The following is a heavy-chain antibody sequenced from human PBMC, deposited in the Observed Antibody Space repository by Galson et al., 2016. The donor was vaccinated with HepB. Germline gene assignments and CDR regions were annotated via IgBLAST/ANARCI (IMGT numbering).Heavy chain of an antibody. J-gene: IGHJ4*02. D-gene: IGHD6-6*01. CDR2: IIPLFDTA. Sequence: SVKVSCKAAGGTFSRYAISWVRQAPGQGLEWVGGIIPLFDTADYAQKFQGRVTITADETTSTAYMELSSLRSEDTAMYYCAREEHSSSSLIRWGQGTLVTVSS. CDR1: GGTFSRYA. CDR3: AREEHSSSSLIR. V-gene: IGHV1-69*13.